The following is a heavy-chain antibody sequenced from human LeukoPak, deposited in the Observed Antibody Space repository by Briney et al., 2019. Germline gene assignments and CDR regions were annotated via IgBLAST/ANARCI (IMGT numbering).Heavy chain of an antibody. Sequence: SETLSLTCTVSGGSISSYYWSWIPQPPGKGLEWIGYIYYSGSNNYNPSLKSRVTISVDTSKNQFSLKLSAVTAADTAVYYCARHRGGSYYENIYFDYWGQGTLVTVSS. CDR3: ARHRGGSYYENIYFDY. D-gene: IGHD1-26*01. CDR2: IYYSGSN. J-gene: IGHJ4*02. V-gene: IGHV4-59*08. CDR1: GGSISSYY.